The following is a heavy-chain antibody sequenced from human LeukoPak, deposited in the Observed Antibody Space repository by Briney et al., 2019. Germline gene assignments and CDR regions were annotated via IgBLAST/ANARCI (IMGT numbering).Heavy chain of an antibody. V-gene: IGHV3-9*01. J-gene: IGHJ3*02. CDR3: AKDKSSGSAFGLSSFDI. CDR1: GFTFDDYA. D-gene: IGHD3-10*01. CDR2: ISWNSGSI. Sequence: GGSLRLSCAASGFTFDDYAMHWVRQAPGKGLEWVSGISWNSGSIGYADSVKGRFTISRDNAKNSLYLQMNSLRAEDTALYYCAKDKSSGSAFGLSSFDIWGQGTMVTVSS.